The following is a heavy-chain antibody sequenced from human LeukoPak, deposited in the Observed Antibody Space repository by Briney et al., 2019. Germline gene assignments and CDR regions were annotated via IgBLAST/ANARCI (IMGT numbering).Heavy chain of an antibody. D-gene: IGHD5-12*01. CDR3: ARVSGYHWESFYDY. J-gene: IGHJ4*02. CDR2: IYTRGST. V-gene: IGHV4-61*02. Sequence: SQTLSLTCTVSGGSISSGNYYWSWIRQPAGKGLEWIGRIYTRGSTKYTPSLKSRVTISVDTSKNQFSLKLRSVTAADTAVYYCARVSGYHWESFYDYWGQGTLVTVSS. CDR1: GGSISSGNYY.